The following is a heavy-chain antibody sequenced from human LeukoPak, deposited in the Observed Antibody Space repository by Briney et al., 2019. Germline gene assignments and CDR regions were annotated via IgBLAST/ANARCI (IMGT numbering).Heavy chain of an antibody. J-gene: IGHJ4*02. CDR3: AKDFGWPFDY. CDR1: GFSFSTYA. D-gene: IGHD6-19*01. V-gene: IGHV3-23*01. CDR2: TSGNGAKT. Sequence: GGSLKLSCAASGFSFSTYALSWVRQAPGKGLEWVSATSGNGAKTYYADSVRGRFTISRDNSKNTLYLQMNSLRAEDTAVYYCAKDFGWPFDYWGQGTLVTVSS.